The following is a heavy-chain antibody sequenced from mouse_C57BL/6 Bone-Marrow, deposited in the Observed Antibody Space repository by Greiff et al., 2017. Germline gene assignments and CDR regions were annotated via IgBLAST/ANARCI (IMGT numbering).Heavy chain of an antibody. Sequence: EVKLMESEGGLVQPGSSMKLSCTASGFTFSDYYMAWVRQVPEKGLEWVANINYDGSSTYYLDSLKSRFIISRDNAKNILYLQMSRLKSEDTATYYCARDNYDYDWYFDVWGTGTTVTVSS. CDR1: GFTFSDYY. CDR2: INYDGSST. CDR3: ARDNYDYDWYFDV. V-gene: IGHV5-16*01. J-gene: IGHJ1*03. D-gene: IGHD2-4*01.